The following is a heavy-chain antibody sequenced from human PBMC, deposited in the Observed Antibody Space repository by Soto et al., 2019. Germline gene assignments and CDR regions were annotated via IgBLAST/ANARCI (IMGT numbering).Heavy chain of an antibody. D-gene: IGHD3-9*01. Sequence: PGGSLRLSCAASGFTFSTYAMHWVRQAPGKGLEWVAVISYDGSNKYYADSVKGRFTISRDNSKNTLYLQLNSLRAEDTAVYYCAKDTNYDMSKPSPKIYYGMDVWGQGTTVTVS. CDR2: ISYDGSNK. CDR1: GFTFSTYA. V-gene: IGHV3-30-3*01. CDR3: AKDTNYDMSKPSPKIYYGMDV. J-gene: IGHJ6*02.